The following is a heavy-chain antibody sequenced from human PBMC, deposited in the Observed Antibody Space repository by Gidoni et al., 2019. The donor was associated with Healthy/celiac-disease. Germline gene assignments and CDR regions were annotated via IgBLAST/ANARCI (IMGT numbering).Heavy chain of an antibody. J-gene: IGHJ4*02. CDR1: GFTFSHYG. Sequence: QVQLVESGGGVFQPGRSLRLSCAASGFTFSHYGMHWVRQAPGKGLAWVEVISYAGRHKHYADSVKGRFTISRDNSQNTLYLHMNSLRVEDTAVYYCARDSDDYGDYWGQGTLVTVSS. V-gene: IGHV3-30*03. CDR3: ARDSDDYGDY. CDR2: ISYAGRHK.